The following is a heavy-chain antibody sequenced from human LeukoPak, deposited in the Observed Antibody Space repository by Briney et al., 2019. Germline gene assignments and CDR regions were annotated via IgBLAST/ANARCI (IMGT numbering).Heavy chain of an antibody. Sequence: TGGSLRLSCASSGFTFYDYGVTWVRQAPGRGLECVSGINWNGGRKGYADSVKGRFTISRDNAKSSLYLQMNSLRAEDTALYHCASLVVPAAHDAFDIWGQGTMVTVSS. V-gene: IGHV3-20*01. CDR1: GFTFYDYG. J-gene: IGHJ3*02. CDR3: ASLVVPAAHDAFDI. CDR2: INWNGGRK. D-gene: IGHD2-2*01.